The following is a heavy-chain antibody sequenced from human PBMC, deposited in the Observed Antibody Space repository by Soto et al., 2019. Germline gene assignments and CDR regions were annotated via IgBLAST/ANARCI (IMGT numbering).Heavy chain of an antibody. J-gene: IGHJ4*02. CDR2: IYHSGST. CDR3: ARDRSSGGSGYSDY. V-gene: IGHV4-4*02. Sequence: SETRSRTCAVSGGSISSSNWWSLFRQPPGKGLECIGEIYHSGSTNYNPSLKSRVTISVDKSKNQFSLKLSSVTAADTAVYYCARDRSSGGSGYSDYWGQGTLVTVSS. CDR1: GGSISSSNW. D-gene: IGHD3-3*01.